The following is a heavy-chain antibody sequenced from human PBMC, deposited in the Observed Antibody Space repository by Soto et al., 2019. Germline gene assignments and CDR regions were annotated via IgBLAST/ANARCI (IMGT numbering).Heavy chain of an antibody. CDR2: INPNSGGT. D-gene: IGHD3-16*02. J-gene: IGHJ4*02. CDR3: AREILAPPRPLNY. Sequence: GASVKVSCKASGYTFTGYYMHWVRQAPGQGLEWMGWINPNSGGTNYAQKFQGRVTMTRDTSISTAYMELSRLRSDDTAVYYCAREILAPPRPLNYWGQGTLVTVSS. CDR1: GYTFTGYY. V-gene: IGHV1-2*02.